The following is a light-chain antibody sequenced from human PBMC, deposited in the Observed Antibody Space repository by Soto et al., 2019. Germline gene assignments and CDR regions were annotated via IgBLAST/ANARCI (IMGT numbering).Light chain of an antibody. Sequence: QSALTQPASVSGFPGQSITISCTGTSSDVGSYNLVAWHQQHPGKAPKLMIYEGSKRPSGVSHRFSGSKSGNTASLTISGLQAEDEADYYCCSYAVGSTLVFGGGTKLTV. V-gene: IGLV2-23*01. CDR2: EGS. J-gene: IGLJ2*01. CDR1: SSDVGSYNL. CDR3: CSYAVGSTLV.